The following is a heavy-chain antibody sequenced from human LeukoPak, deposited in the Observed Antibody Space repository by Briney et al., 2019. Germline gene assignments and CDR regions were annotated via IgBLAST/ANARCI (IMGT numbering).Heavy chain of an antibody. D-gene: IGHD4-17*01. V-gene: IGHV4-59*01. CDR2: IYKSGST. J-gene: IGHJ5*02. Sequence: PSETLSLTCTVSGGSISSYYWSWIRQPPGKGLEWIGYIYKSGSTNYNPSPKSRVTISVDTSKNQFSLKLSSVTAADTAVYYCARDRPDNDYGDYGDWFFDPWGQGTLVTVSS. CDR1: GGSISSYY. CDR3: ARDRPDNDYGDYGDWFFDP.